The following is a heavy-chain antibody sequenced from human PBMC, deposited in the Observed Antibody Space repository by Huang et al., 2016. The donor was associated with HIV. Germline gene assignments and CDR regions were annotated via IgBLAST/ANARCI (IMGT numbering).Heavy chain of an antibody. D-gene: IGHD3-10*01. CDR1: GGSIRSSDYP. V-gene: IGHV4-39*01. CDR3: ARHREGPVAYYSGWGSHLNYMDV. J-gene: IGHJ6*03. CDR2: VYYKGST. Sequence: QLLLQESGPGLVKPSEALALTCAVSGGSIRSSDYPWGWVRQPPGKGLEWIGSVYYKGSTNYSPSLNSRVTIAGDTSKNLFVLNRASMAAADTAVYYCARHREGPVAYYSGWGSHLNYMDVWGRGRTVVVSS.